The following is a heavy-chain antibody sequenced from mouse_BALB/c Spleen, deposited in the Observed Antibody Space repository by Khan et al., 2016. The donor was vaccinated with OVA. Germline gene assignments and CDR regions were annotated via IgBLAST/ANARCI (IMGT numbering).Heavy chain of an antibody. CDR3: ARLEDI. D-gene: IGHD1-3*01. CDR2: IWAGGST. V-gene: IGHV2-9*02. J-gene: IGHJ2*01. Sequence: VQLQESGPGLVAPSQSLSITCTVYGYSLTRYGVHWVRQPPGKGLEWLGVIWAGGSTNYNSALMSRLSISKDNSKSQVFLKMNSLQTDDTAMYYCARLEDIWGQGTTRTVSS. CDR1: GYSLTRYG.